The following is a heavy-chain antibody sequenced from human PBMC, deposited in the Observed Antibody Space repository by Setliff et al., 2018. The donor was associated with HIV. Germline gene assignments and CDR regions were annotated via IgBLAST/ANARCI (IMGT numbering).Heavy chain of an antibody. V-gene: IGHV1-69*13. CDR1: GGTFSSYA. CDR3: ASGGYSSSWRYYFDY. J-gene: IGHJ4*02. D-gene: IGHD6-13*01. Sequence: GASVKVSCKASGGTFSSYAISWVRQDPGQGLEWMGGIIPIFDTANFAQKFQGRVTITADESTSTAYMELSSLRSEDTAVYYCASGGYSSSWRYYFDYWGQGTLVTVSS. CDR2: IIPIFDTA.